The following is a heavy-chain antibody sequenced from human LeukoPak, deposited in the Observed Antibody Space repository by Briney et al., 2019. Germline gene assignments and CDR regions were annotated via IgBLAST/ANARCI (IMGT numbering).Heavy chain of an antibody. J-gene: IGHJ4*02. Sequence: SETLSLTCTVSGYSISSGYYWAWIRQPPGKGLEWIGTIYHSGSTYSNPSLQSRVTISVDTSKNQFSLRLSSVTAADTAVYYCARETGTYSAFDYWGQGTLVTVSS. D-gene: IGHD1-26*01. V-gene: IGHV4-38-2*02. CDR2: IYHSGST. CDR1: GYSISSGYY. CDR3: ARETGTYSAFDY.